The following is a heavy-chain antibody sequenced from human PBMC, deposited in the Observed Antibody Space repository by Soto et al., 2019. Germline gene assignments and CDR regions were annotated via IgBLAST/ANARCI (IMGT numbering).Heavy chain of an antibody. D-gene: IGHD6-6*01. Sequence: GGSLRLSCAASGFTFSNAWMSWVRQAPGKGLEWVGRIKSKTDGGTTDYAAPVKGRFTISRDDSKNTLYLQMNSLKTEDTAVYYCTTVSSIAAVYYYYSYGMDVWGPGTTVTVSS. J-gene: IGHJ6*02. V-gene: IGHV3-15*01. CDR1: GFTFSNAW. CDR3: TTVSSIAAVYYYYSYGMDV. CDR2: IKSKTDGGTT.